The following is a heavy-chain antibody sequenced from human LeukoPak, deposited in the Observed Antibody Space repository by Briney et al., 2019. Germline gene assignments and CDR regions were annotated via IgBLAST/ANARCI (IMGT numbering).Heavy chain of an antibody. V-gene: IGHV3-74*01. D-gene: IGHD6-13*01. CDR2: INSDGSST. CDR1: GFTFSSYW. CDR3: ARGFKTAAVIPIVD. Sequence: PGGSLRLSCAASGFTFSSYWMHWVRQAPGKGLVWVSRINSDGSSTSYADSVKGRFTISRDNAKNTLYLQMNSLRAEDTAVYYCARGFKTAAVIPIVDWGQGTLVTVSS. J-gene: IGHJ4*02.